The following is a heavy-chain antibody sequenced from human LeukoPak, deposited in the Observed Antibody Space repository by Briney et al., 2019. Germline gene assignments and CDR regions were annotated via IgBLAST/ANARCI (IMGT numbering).Heavy chain of an antibody. D-gene: IGHD6-25*01. V-gene: IGHV3-66*01. CDR1: GFTVSSNY. CDR3: ARAATYS. CDR2: IYSAGST. Sequence: PGGSLRLSCAASGFTVSSNYMSWVRQAPGKGLEWVSVIYSAGSTYYADSVKGRFTISRANSKNTLYLQMNSLRDEDTAVYYCARAATYSWGQGTLVTVSS. J-gene: IGHJ5*02.